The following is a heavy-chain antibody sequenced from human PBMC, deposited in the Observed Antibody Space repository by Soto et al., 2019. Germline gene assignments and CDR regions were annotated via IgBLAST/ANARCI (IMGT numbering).Heavy chain of an antibody. CDR1: GFTFSNSA. V-gene: IGHV1-58*01. D-gene: IGHD2-15*01. CDR2: IAVGSGNT. CDR3: AARGGRDSYMVV. J-gene: IGHJ6*03. Sequence: QMQLVQSGPEVRKPGTSVKVSCTASGFTFSNSALQWVRQARGQRLEWLGWIAVGSGNTNYAQRFQERVTITRDMYSRTAYMELNSRRSDDTAVYYCAARGGRDSYMVVWGKGTTVTVSS.